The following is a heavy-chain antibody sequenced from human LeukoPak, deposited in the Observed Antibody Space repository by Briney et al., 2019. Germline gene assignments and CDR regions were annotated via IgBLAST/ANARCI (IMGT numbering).Heavy chain of an antibody. CDR1: GYTFTSYA. Sequence: ASVKVSCKASGYTFTSYAMNWVRQAPGQGLEWMGWINTNTGNPTYAQGFTGRFVFSLDTSVSTAYLQISSLKAEDTAVYYCARDYGPRTYWYFDLWGRGTLVTVSS. V-gene: IGHV7-4-1*02. CDR3: ARDYGPRTYWYFDL. CDR2: INTNTGNP. D-gene: IGHD1-14*01. J-gene: IGHJ2*01.